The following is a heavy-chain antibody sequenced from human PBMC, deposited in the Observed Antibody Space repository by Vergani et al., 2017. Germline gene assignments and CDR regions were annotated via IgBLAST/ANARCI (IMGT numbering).Heavy chain of an antibody. CDR1: GFTFDDYA. CDR2: ISGDGGST. Sequence: EVQLVESGGGVVQPGGSLRLSCAASGFTFDDYAMHWVRQAPGKGLEWVSLISGDGGSTYYADSVKGRFTISRDNSKNSLYLQMNSLRTEDTALYYCAKDFHSHRLGSRYGTKSSPVDYWGQGTLVTVSS. CDR3: AKDFHSHRLGSRYGTKSSPVDY. D-gene: IGHD3-10*01. V-gene: IGHV3-43*02. J-gene: IGHJ4*02.